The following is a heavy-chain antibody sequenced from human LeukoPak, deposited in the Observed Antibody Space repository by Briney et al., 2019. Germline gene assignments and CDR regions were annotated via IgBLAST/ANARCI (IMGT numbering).Heavy chain of an antibody. CDR2: IRYDGSNK. J-gene: IGHJ4*02. CDR3: AKDLDFYGSGSYFDY. Sequence: PGGSLRLSCAASGSTFSSYGMHWVRQAPGKGLEWLAFIRYDGSNKYYADSVKGRFTISKDNSKNTLYLQMNSLRAEDTAVFYCAKDLDFYGSGSYFDYWGQGTLVTVSS. D-gene: IGHD3-10*01. V-gene: IGHV3-30*02. CDR1: GSTFSSYG.